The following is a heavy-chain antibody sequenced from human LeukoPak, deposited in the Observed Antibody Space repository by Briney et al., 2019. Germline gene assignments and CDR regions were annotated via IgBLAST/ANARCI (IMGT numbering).Heavy chain of an antibody. V-gene: IGHV4-59*08. CDR1: GGSISSYC. CDR2: MCFSGST. Sequence: PSQTLSLTCTVSGGSISSYCWSWIRQPLEKGLEWIGTMCFSGSTNYNPSLKSRVTISIDTSKNQFPLKLTSVTAADTAVYYCARRIVERHTIEEDNWFDPWGQGILVTVSS. D-gene: IGHD2-15*01. J-gene: IGHJ5*02. CDR3: ARRIVERHTIEEDNWFDP.